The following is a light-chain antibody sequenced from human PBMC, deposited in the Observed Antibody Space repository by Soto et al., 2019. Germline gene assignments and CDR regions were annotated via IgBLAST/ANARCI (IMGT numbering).Light chain of an antibody. V-gene: IGKV3-20*01. Sequence: EIVLTQSPGTLSLSPGERATLSCRASQSVSSSYLAWYQQKPGHAPRLLIYGASSRATGIPDRFSGSGSGTDFTLTISRLDPEDFAVYYCQQYGSSPLTFGGGTKVEIK. CDR3: QQYGSSPLT. J-gene: IGKJ4*01. CDR1: QSVSSSY. CDR2: GAS.